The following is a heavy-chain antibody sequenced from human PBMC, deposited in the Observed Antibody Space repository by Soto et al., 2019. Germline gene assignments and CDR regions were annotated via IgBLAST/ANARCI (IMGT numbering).Heavy chain of an antibody. J-gene: IGHJ4*02. CDR3: ASAGSHHCTNGVCYSSPIDY. CDR2: INHSGST. Sequence: PSETLSLTCAVYGGSFSGYYWSWIRQPPGKGLEWIGEINHSGSTNYNPSLKSRVTISVDTSKNQFSLKLSSVTAADTAVYYCASAGSHHCTNGVCYSSPIDYWGQGTLVTVSS. CDR1: GGSFSGYY. D-gene: IGHD2-8*01. V-gene: IGHV4-34*01.